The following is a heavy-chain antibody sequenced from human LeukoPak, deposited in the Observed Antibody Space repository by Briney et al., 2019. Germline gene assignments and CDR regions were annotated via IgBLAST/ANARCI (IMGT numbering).Heavy chain of an antibody. J-gene: IGHJ4*02. V-gene: IGHV3-30*02. CDR3: AKDGSWSCTD. CDR2: IAHQGNDK. D-gene: IGHD2-8*02. CDR1: GFTSSRIA. Sequence: RRSLRPSCAVSGFTSSRIAMHWVRQGPSDGLEWVAYIAHQGNDKYYADSVKGRFTISRDNFKRTLYLQMNSLKPDTAVYYCAKDGSWSCTDWGQGTLVTVSS.